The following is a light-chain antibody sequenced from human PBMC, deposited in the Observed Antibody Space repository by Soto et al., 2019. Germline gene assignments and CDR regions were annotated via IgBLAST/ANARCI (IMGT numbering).Light chain of an antibody. V-gene: IGKV3-11*01. CDR2: DAS. Sequence: EIVLTQSQATLSVSLGERATLSCRASQTVSSYLLWYQQKPGQAPRLLIYDASNRATGVPARFTGSGSETDFTLTISSLEPEDFAVYYCQHRMNWPLTFGQGTRLEVK. CDR1: QTVSSY. J-gene: IGKJ5*01. CDR3: QHRMNWPLT.